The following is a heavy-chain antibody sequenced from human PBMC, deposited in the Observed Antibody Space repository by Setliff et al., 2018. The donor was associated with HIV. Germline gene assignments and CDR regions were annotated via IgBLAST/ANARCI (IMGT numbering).Heavy chain of an antibody. CDR2: IIPIFGTA. CDR3: ARDDYYYDSSGWGDYYHYYMDV. J-gene: IGHJ6*03. CDR1: GGTFSNYA. V-gene: IGHV1-69*13. Sequence: SVKVSCKASGGTFSNYAISWVRQAPGQGLEWMGGIIPIFGTANYAQKFQGRVTITADESTSTAYMELSSLRSADTAVYYCARDDYYYDSSGWGDYYHYYMDVWGKGTTVTVSS. D-gene: IGHD3-22*01.